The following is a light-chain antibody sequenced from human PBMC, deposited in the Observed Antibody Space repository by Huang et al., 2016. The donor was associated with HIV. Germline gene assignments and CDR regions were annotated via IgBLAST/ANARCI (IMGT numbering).Light chain of an antibody. V-gene: IGKV3-11*01. CDR1: QSVHSF. CDR3: HQRSAWPLT. Sequence: EIVLTQSPATLSLSPGERATLSCRASQSVHSFLVWYQHKPGQAPRLLMSDAANRATGIPARFRGSGSGTDFTLTSTNLQSEDSAVYYCHQRSAWPLTFGGGTKVEI. J-gene: IGKJ4*01. CDR2: DAA.